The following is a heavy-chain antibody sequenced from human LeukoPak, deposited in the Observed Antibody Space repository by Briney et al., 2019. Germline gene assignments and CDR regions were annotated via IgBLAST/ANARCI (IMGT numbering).Heavy chain of an antibody. D-gene: IGHD2-2*02. CDR3: AKAVVGYCSSISCYTGAFDI. CDR2: ISGSGGST. V-gene: IGHV3-23*01. Sequence: GGSLRLSCAASGFNFSDHYMSWIRQAPGKGLEWVSGISGSGGSTYYADSVKGRFTISRDNSKNTLYLQMNSLRAEDTAVYYCAKAVVGYCSSISCYTGAFDIWGQGTRVTVSS. J-gene: IGHJ3*02. CDR1: GFNFSDHY.